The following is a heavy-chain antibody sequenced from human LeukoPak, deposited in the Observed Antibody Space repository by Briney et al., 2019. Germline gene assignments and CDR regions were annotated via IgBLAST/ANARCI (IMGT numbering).Heavy chain of an antibody. Sequence: ASETLSLTCTVSGGSISGSNYYWGWIRQPPGKGLEWIGEINHSGSTNYNPSLKSRVTISVDTSKNQFSLKLSSATAADTAVYYCATPRIAAARDDAFDIWGQGTMVTVSS. CDR1: GGSISGSNYY. J-gene: IGHJ3*02. CDR2: INHSGST. CDR3: ATPRIAAARDDAFDI. V-gene: IGHV4-39*07. D-gene: IGHD6-13*01.